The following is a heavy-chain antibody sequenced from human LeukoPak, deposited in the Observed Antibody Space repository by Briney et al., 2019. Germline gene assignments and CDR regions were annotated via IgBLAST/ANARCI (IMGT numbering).Heavy chain of an antibody. CDR2: SNPNSGGT. J-gene: IGHJ4*02. V-gene: IGHV1-2*04. CDR1: GYTFTGYY. D-gene: IGHD2-2*01. CDR3: ARETKGYCSSTSCYAYYFDY. Sequence: GASVKVSCKASGYTFTGYYMHWVRQAPGQGLEWMGWSNPNSGGTNYAQKFQGWVTMTRDTSISTAYMELSRLRSDDTAVYYCARETKGYCSSTSCYAYYFDYWGQGTLVTVSS.